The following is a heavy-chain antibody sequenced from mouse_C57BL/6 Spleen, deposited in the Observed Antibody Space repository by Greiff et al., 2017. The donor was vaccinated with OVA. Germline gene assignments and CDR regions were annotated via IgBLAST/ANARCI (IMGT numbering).Heavy chain of an antibody. J-gene: IGHJ4*01. Sequence: QVQLQQSGAELVRPGTSVKVSCKASGYAFTNYLIEWVKQRPGQGLEWIGVINPGSGGTNYNEKFKGKATLTADKSSSTAYMQLSSLTSEDSAVYFCTRKSYCAAMDYWGQGTSVTVSS. CDR1: GYAFTNYL. CDR3: TRKSYCAAMDY. V-gene: IGHV1-54*01. D-gene: IGHD1-1*01. CDR2: INPGSGGT.